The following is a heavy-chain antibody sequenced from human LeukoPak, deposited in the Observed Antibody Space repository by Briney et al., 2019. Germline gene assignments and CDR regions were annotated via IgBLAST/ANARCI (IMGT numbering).Heavy chain of an antibody. CDR1: DDSITMYY. D-gene: IGHD1-1*01. Sequence: SETLSLTCSVSDDSITMYYWTWIRQPPGKGLEWIGCVDHTGSTNFNPSLNGRVSISRDTTKNLFSLRLRSVTAADTAVYFCARGRVSSSTWYSTYYYYFYMDVWGKGTTVTVSS. CDR2: VDHTGST. CDR3: ARGRVSSSTWYSTYYYYFYMDV. V-gene: IGHV4-59*01. J-gene: IGHJ6*03.